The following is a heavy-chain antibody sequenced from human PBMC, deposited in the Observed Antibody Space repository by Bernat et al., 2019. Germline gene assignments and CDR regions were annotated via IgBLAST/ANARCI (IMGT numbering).Heavy chain of an antibody. J-gene: IGHJ4*02. Sequence: EVQLLESGGGLVQPGGSLRLSCAASGFTFSSHVMSWVRQAPGKGLEWVSGISGSGGSTYYADSVKGRFTISRDNSKNTLFLQMNSLRAEDTAVYYCAKDRLTFGGVIAAFDYWGQGTLVTVSS. V-gene: IGHV3-23*01. CDR3: AKDRLTFGGVIAAFDY. D-gene: IGHD3-16*02. CDR2: ISGSGGST. CDR1: GFTFSSHV.